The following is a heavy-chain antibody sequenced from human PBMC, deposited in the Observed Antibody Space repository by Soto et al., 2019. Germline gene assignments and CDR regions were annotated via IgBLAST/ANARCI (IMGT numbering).Heavy chain of an antibody. J-gene: IGHJ6*03. CDR3: ARGRGFGELFSYYYYYMDV. CDR1: GGSFSGYY. CDR2: INHSGST. Sequence: SETLSLTCAVYGGSFSGYYWSWIRQPPGKGLEWIGEINHSGSTNYNPSLKSRVTISVDTSKNQFSLKLSSVTAADTAVYYCARGRGFGELFSYYYYYMDVWGKGTTVT. D-gene: IGHD3-10*01. V-gene: IGHV4-34*01.